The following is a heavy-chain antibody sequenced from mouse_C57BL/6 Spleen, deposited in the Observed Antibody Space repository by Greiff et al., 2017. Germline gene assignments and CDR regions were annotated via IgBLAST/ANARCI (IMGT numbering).Heavy chain of an antibody. CDR2: IHPNSGST. Sequence: QVQLQQPGAELVKPGASVKFSCKASGYTFTSYGMHWVKQTPGQGLEWIGMIHPNSGSTNYNEKFKSKATLTVDKSSSTAYMQLSGLTSEDSAVYYCAISSSYFADWGTGTLVTVSA. V-gene: IGHV1-64*01. CDR1: GYTFTSYG. J-gene: IGHJ3*01. CDR3: AISSSYFAD. D-gene: IGHD1-1*01.